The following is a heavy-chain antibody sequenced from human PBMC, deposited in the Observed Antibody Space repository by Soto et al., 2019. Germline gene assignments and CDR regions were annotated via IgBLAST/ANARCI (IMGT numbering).Heavy chain of an antibody. CDR2: NSGSGGST. CDR1: GFTFSSYA. D-gene: IGHD3-3*01. J-gene: IGHJ6*02. CDR3: AKEAYDFWSGYHNYYYYGIDV. V-gene: IGHV3-23*01. Sequence: GESLKISCAASGFTFSSYAMSWVRQAPGEGLEWVSANSGSGGSTYYADSVKGRFTITRDNSKNTLSLQMNSLRAEDTAVYYCAKEAYDFWSGYHNYYYYGIDVWGQGTTVTVSS.